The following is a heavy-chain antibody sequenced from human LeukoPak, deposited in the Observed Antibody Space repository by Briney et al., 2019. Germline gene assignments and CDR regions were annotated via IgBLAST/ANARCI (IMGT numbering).Heavy chain of an antibody. Sequence: PGGSLRLSCAASGFTFSSYWMSWVRQAPGKGLEWVANIKQDGSEKYYVDSVKGRFTISRDNAKNSLYLQMNSLRAEDTAVYYCARDRSPNYDILTGYYFSFDYWGQGTLVTVSS. J-gene: IGHJ4*02. CDR2: IKQDGSEK. V-gene: IGHV3-7*03. CDR1: GFTFSSYW. CDR3: ARDRSPNYDILTGYYFSFDY. D-gene: IGHD3-9*01.